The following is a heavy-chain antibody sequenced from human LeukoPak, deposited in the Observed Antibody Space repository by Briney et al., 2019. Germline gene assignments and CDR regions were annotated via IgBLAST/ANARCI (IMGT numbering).Heavy chain of an antibody. CDR3: AKDLDETYYYDSSGYYLFDY. CDR2: ISGSGGST. CDR1: GFTFSSYA. D-gene: IGHD3-22*01. Sequence: GGSLRLSCAAAGFTFSSYAMSWVRQAPGKGLEWVSAISGSGGSTYYADSVKGRFTISRDNSKNTLYLQMNSLRAEDTAVYYCAKDLDETYYYDSSGYYLFDYWGQGTLVTVSS. J-gene: IGHJ4*02. V-gene: IGHV3-23*01.